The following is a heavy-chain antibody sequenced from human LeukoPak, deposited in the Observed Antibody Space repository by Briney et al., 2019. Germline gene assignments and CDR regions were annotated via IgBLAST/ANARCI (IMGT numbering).Heavy chain of an antibody. D-gene: IGHD3-16*01. CDR1: GFTFSDYA. V-gene: IGHV3-30-3*01. CDR3: ARGPRHDGHFDY. Sequence: GGSLRLSCAASGFTFSDYAMHWVRQAPGKGLEWVAVVSSDGNSKFYADSVKGRFTISRGNSKNTLYLQMNSLRTEDTAVYYCARGPRHDGHFDYWGQGTLVTVSS. J-gene: IGHJ4*02. CDR2: VSSDGNSK.